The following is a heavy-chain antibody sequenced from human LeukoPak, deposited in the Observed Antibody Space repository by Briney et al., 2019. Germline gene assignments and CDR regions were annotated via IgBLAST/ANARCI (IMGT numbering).Heavy chain of an antibody. D-gene: IGHD6-13*01. CDR2: IYPGDSDT. V-gene: IGHV5-51*01. Sequence: GESLKISCKGSGYTFTNYWIGWVRQMPGKGLEWMGIIYPGDSDTRYSPSFQGQVTISADKSISTAYLQWNSLKASDTAMYYCARHRVWQHLAPNAYYFDYWGQGTLLTVSS. CDR3: ARHRVWQHLAPNAYYFDY. CDR1: GYTFTNYW. J-gene: IGHJ4*02.